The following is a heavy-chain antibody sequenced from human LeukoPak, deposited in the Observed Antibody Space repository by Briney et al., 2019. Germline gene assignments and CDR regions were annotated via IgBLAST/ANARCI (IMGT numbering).Heavy chain of an antibody. CDR1: GLTFSDVW. CDR3: ATHDGRFLNRYYFDY. V-gene: IGHV3-15*01. J-gene: IGHJ4*02. Sequence: GGSLRLSCAASGLTFSDVWVSWVRQAPGMGLEWLGRIKTKTEGGTQDYAAPVRGRFTISRDDSEKLVYLQMSSLKIEDTAVYYCATHDGRFLNRYYFDYWGQGTLVTVSS. CDR2: IKTKTEGGTQ. D-gene: IGHD3-10*01.